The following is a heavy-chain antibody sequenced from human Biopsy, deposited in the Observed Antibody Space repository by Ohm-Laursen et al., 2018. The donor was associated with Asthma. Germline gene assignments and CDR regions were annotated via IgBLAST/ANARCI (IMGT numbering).Heavy chain of an antibody. Sequence: GSSVKVSCNVSGDTLTERSIHWVRQAPGKGLEWMGGFDIEDGEASYGQKFKGRVTLTEDPSTDTVYIEVSSLRSDDTAVYYCATDLWKPQKDYDYWGQGTLVTVSS. CDR2: FDIEDGEA. J-gene: IGHJ4*02. CDR3: ATDLWKPQKDYDY. D-gene: IGHD1-1*01. CDR1: GDTLTERS. V-gene: IGHV1-24*01.